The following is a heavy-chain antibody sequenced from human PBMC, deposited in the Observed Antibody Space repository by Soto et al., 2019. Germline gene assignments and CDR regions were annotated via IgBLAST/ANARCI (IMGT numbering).Heavy chain of an antibody. CDR1: GFTFSSYA. CDR3: ARDSGYYGSGSYWNYFDD. CDR2: ISYDGSNK. Sequence: GGSLRLSCAASGFTFSSYAMHWVRQAPGKGLEWVAVISYDGSNKYYADSVKGRFTISRDNSKNTLYLQMNSLRAEDTAVYYCARDSGYYGSGSYWNYFDDPGQGTLVTVSS. J-gene: IGHJ4*02. D-gene: IGHD3-10*01. V-gene: IGHV3-30-3*01.